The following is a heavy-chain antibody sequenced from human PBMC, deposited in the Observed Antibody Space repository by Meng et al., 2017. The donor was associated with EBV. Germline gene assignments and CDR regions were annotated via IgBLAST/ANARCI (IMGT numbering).Heavy chain of an antibody. V-gene: IGHV1-3*01. CDR2: INAGNGNT. J-gene: IGHJ4*02. Sequence: PLVESWAEVKKPGASVKVSCKASGYTFTSYAMHWVRQAPGQRLAWMGWINAGNGNTKYSQKFQGRVTITRDTSASTAYMELSSLRSEDTAVYYCARSGATIFGVVIPTYYFDYWGQGTLVTVSS. CDR3: ARSGATIFGVVIPTYYFDY. CDR1: GYTFTSYA. D-gene: IGHD3-3*01.